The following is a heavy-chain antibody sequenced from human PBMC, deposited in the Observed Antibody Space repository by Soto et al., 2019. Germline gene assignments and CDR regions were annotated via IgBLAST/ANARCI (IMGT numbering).Heavy chain of an antibody. J-gene: IGHJ5*02. V-gene: IGHV3-48*02. CDR2: FSSSSSTI. D-gene: IGHD2-21*01. CDR3: ARGLGVANNWFDP. CDR1: GFTFSSYS. Sequence: EVQLVESGGGLVQPGGSLRLSCAASGFTFSSYSMNWVRQAPGKGLEWGSYFSSSSSTIYYADSVKGRFTISRDNAKNSLYLQMNSLRDEDTAVDYCARGLGVANNWFDPWGQGTLVTVSS.